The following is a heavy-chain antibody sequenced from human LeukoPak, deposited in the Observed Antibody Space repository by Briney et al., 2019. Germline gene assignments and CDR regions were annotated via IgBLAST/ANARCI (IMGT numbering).Heavy chain of an antibody. Sequence: SETMSPTCAVDGGSFSCYYWSWIRQPPGKGLEWTGVINNSGSTNYNPSLKSRVTISRDTSKNQFSRKLRAVTAADTPVYNCASGCSGWLRTLLDYWGQGTLVTVSS. D-gene: IGHD6-19*01. CDR3: ASGCSGWLRTLLDY. CDR2: INNSGST. J-gene: IGHJ4*02. CDR1: GGSFSCYY. V-gene: IGHV4-34*01.